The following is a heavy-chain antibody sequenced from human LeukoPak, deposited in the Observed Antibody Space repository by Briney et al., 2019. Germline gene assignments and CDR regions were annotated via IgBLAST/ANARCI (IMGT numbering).Heavy chain of an antibody. CDR1: GFTFSSYA. V-gene: IGHV3-30*04. Sequence: PGRSLRLSCAASGFTFSSYAMHWVRQAPGKGLEWVAVISYDGSNKYYADSVKGRFTISRDNSKNTLYLQMNSLRAEDTAVYYCAREHRWLQSHLDYWGQGTLVTVSS. D-gene: IGHD5-24*01. J-gene: IGHJ4*02. CDR2: ISYDGSNK. CDR3: AREHRWLQSHLDY.